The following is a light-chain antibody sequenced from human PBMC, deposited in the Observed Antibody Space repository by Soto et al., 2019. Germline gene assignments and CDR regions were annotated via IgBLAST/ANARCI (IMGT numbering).Light chain of an antibody. V-gene: IGKV3-20*01. Sequence: EIVLTQSPGTLSLSPGERATLSFSASQSISSSYLAWYQQKPGQAPRLLIYGASSRATGIPDRFSGTGSGTDFTLTISRLEPEDFAVYYCQQYDRSPKTFGQGTKVDIK. CDR3: QQYDRSPKT. CDR1: QSISSSY. CDR2: GAS. J-gene: IGKJ1*01.